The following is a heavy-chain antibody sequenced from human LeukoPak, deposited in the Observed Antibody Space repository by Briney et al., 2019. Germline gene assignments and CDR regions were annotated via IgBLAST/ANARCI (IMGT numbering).Heavy chain of an antibody. Sequence: GASVKVSCKACAYTFTGYYMHWVRQAPGQGLEWMGWINPDSSGTNYAQKFQGRVTMTRDTSISTAYMEVSRLRSEDTAVYYCAREGGGWYGNFDYWGQGTLVTVSS. CDR2: INPDSSGT. CDR3: AREGGGWYGNFDY. J-gene: IGHJ4*02. D-gene: IGHD6-19*01. V-gene: IGHV1-2*02. CDR1: AYTFTGYY.